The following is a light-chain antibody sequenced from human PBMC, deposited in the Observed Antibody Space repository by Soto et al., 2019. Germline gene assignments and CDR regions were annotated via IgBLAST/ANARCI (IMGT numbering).Light chain of an antibody. V-gene: IGLV2-14*01. CDR2: EVI. J-gene: IGLJ2*01. CDR1: SSDIGAYKY. CDR3: SSYTSSRTLV. Sequence: SVVTQPASVSGSPGQSITISCTGTSSDIGAYKYVSWYQQHPGRAPKLMIYEVIHRPSGVSSRFSGSKSGKTASLSISGLQADDEADYYCSSYTSSRTLVFGGGTKVTVL.